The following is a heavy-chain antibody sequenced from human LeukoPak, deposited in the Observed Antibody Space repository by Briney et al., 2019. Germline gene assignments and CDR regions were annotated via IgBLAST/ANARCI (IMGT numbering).Heavy chain of an antibody. Sequence: QPGGSLRLSCAASGFTFSNYWMSWVRQAPGKGLEWVANIKQDGSEKCYVDSVKGRFTISRDNAKNSLYLQMNSLRAEDTAVYYRAKNRWEPPPNPYHYCGLDVWGQGTTVTVSS. V-gene: IGHV3-7*01. CDR2: IKQDGSEK. J-gene: IGHJ6*02. CDR3: AKNRWEPPPNPYHYCGLDV. D-gene: IGHD4-23*01. CDR1: GFTFSNYW.